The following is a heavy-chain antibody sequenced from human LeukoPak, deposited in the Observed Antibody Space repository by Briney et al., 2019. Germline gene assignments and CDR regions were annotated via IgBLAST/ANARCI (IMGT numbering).Heavy chain of an antibody. D-gene: IGHD5-24*01. V-gene: IGHV3-33*01. CDR2: IWYDGGNK. CDR3: ARVFQGDGDKPYGMDV. J-gene: IGHJ6*02. Sequence: GGSLRLSCAASGFTFSSYGMHWVRQAPGKGLGWVAIIWYDGGNKYYADSVKGRFTISRDNSKNTLYLQMKSLRAEDTAVYYCARVFQGDGDKPYGMDVWGQGTTVTVSS. CDR1: GFTFSSYG.